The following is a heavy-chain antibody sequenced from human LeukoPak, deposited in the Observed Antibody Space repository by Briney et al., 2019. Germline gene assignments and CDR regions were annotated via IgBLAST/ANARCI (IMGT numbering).Heavy chain of an antibody. CDR2: ISASGAST. CDR3: TRDSALLGVAFDL. V-gene: IGHV3-23*01. D-gene: IGHD2-15*01. Sequence: GGSLRLSCAASGFTFSSYAMSWVRQAPGKGLEWVSAISASGASTYYADSVKGRFTISRDNSKNTLYLQMNSLRAEDTAVYFCTRDSALLGVAFDLWGQGTVVTVSS. CDR1: GFTFSSYA. J-gene: IGHJ3*01.